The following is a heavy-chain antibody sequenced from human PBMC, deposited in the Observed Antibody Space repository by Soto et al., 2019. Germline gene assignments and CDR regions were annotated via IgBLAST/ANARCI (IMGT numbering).Heavy chain of an antibody. CDR2: ISGSGGST. Sequence: HPGGSLRLSCAASGFTFSSYAMSWVRQAPGKGLEWVSAISGSGGSTYYADSVKGRFTISRDNSKNTLYLQMNSLRAEDTAVYYCAKDGVTYYDILTGYPPTNWFDPWGQGTLVTVS. V-gene: IGHV3-23*01. CDR3: AKDGVTYYDILTGYPPTNWFDP. D-gene: IGHD3-9*01. CDR1: GFTFSSYA. J-gene: IGHJ5*02.